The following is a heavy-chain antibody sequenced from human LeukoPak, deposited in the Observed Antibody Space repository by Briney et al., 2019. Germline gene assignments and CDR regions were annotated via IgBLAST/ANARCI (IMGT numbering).Heavy chain of an antibody. CDR1: GYTFTGYY. CDR2: INPNSGGT. CDR3: ARLTSWYNAFYI. J-gene: IGHJ3*02. D-gene: IGHD6-13*01. V-gene: IGHV1-2*06. Sequence: ASVKVSCKASGYTFTGYYMHWVRQAPGQGLEWMGRINPNSGGTNYAQKFQGRVTMTRDTSISTAYMELSRLRSDDTAVYYCARLTSWYNAFYIWGQGTMVTVSS.